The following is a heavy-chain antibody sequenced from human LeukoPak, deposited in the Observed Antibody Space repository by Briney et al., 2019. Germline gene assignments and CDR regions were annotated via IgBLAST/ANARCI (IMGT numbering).Heavy chain of an antibody. D-gene: IGHD4-11*01. CDR1: GASISSGGYY. Sequence: SQTLSLTCTVSGASISSGGYYGGWIRRHPGKGLEWIGYSHYSRNTYYNSSLKSRVTISLDTSKNQFSLRLDSVTAADTAVYYCARVLHSNYEVAFGGFDIWGQGTMVTVSS. CDR2: SHYSRNT. V-gene: IGHV4-31*03. CDR3: ARVLHSNYEVAFGGFDI. J-gene: IGHJ3*02.